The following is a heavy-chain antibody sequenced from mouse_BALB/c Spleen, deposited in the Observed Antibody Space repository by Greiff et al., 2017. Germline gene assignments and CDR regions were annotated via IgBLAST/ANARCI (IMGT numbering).Heavy chain of an antibody. D-gene: IGHD2-1*01. CDR1: GYAFTNYL. J-gene: IGHJ3*01. CDR2: INPGSGGT. Sequence: VQLQQSGAELVRPGTSVKVSCKASGYAFTNYLIEWVKQRPGQGLEWIGVINPGSGGTNYNEKFKGKATLTADKSSSTAYMQLSSLTSDDSAVYFCARGEGLYGNYVAYWGQGTLVTVSA. V-gene: IGHV1-54*01. CDR3: ARGEGLYGNYVAY.